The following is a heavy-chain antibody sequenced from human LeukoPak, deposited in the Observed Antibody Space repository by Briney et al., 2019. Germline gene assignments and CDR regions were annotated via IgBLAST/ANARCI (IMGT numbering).Heavy chain of an antibody. Sequence: GGSLRLSCAASGSTFSSYSMNWVRQAPGKGLEWVSSISSSSSYIYYADSVKGRFTISRDNAKNSLYLQMNSLRAEDTAVYYCARDIVVVPAANRAYGMDVWGQGTTVTVSS. CDR1: GSTFSSYS. J-gene: IGHJ6*02. V-gene: IGHV3-21*01. CDR3: ARDIVVVPAANRAYGMDV. D-gene: IGHD2-2*01. CDR2: ISSSSSYI.